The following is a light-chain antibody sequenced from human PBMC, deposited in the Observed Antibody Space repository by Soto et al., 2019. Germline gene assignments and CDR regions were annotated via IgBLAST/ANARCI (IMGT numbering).Light chain of an antibody. J-gene: IGLJ3*02. CDR1: SSDIGTYNY. CDR2: EVS. Sequence: QSALTQPASVSGSPGQSITISCTGSSSDIGTYNYLSWYQQHPGKAPKLMIYEVSDRPSGISNRFSGSKSGNTASLTISGLQAEDEADYYCSSYPSSCTHWVFGGVTQLTVL. V-gene: IGLV2-14*01. CDR3: SSYPSSCTHWV.